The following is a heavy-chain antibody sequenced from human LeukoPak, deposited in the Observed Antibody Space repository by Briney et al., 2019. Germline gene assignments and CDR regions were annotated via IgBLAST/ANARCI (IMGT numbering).Heavy chain of an antibody. V-gene: IGHV4-59*01. Sequence: SETLSLTCTVSGGSISSYYWSWIRQPPGKGLEWIGYIYYSGSTNYNPSLKSRVTISVDTSKNQFSLKLSSVTAADTAVYYCARVIAEVVPAAMGYYYYYMDVWGKGTTVTVSS. D-gene: IGHD2-2*01. CDR2: IYYSGST. J-gene: IGHJ6*03. CDR3: ARVIAEVVPAAMGYYYYYMDV. CDR1: GGSISSYY.